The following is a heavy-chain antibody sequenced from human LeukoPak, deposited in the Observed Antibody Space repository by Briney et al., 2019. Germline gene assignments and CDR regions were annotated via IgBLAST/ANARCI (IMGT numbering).Heavy chain of an antibody. D-gene: IGHD3-16*01. V-gene: IGHV3-21*01. CDR2: ISSSSSYI. CDR1: GFTFSSYS. CDR3: ARVGGFSNYMDV. Sequence: PGGSLRLSCAASGFTFSSYSMNWVRQAPGKGLEWVSSISSSSSYIYYADSVKGRFTISRDNAKNPLYLQMNSLRAEDTAVYYCARVGGFSNYMDVWGKGTTVTVSS. J-gene: IGHJ6*03.